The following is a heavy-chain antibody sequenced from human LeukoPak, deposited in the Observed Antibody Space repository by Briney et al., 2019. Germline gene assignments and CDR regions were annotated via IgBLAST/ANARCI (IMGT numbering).Heavy chain of an antibody. V-gene: IGHV1-46*01. D-gene: IGHD3-3*01. CDR1: GGTFTIYY. J-gene: IGHJ3*02. CDR2: INPSGGST. Sequence: ASVKVSCKASGGTFTIYYMHWVRQAPGQGLEWMGIINPSGGSTSYAQKFQGRVTMTRDTSTSTVYMELSSLRSEDTAVYYCARGSTIFGVVADAFDIWGQGTMVTVSS. CDR3: ARGSTIFGVVADAFDI.